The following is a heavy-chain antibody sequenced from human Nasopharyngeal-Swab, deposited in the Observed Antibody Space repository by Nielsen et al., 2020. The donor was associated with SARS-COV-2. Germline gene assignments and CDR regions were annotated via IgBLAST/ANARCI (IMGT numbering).Heavy chain of an antibody. CDR2: IDHSGST. Sequence: SETLSLTCAVYDGPFTGYYWSWIRQPPGKGLEWIGEIDHSGSTSYSPSLKSRVTISVDTSKNQLSLKLSSVTAADTAVYYCARGGIAARLQHWGQGTLVTVSS. J-gene: IGHJ1*01. V-gene: IGHV4-34*01. CDR1: DGPFTGYY. D-gene: IGHD6-6*01. CDR3: ARGGIAARLQH.